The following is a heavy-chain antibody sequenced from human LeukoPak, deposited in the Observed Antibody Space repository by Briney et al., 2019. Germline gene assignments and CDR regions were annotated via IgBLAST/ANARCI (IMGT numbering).Heavy chain of an antibody. CDR2: ISAYNGNT. D-gene: IGHD3-10*01. CDR1: GYTFTSYG. V-gene: IGHV1-18*01. J-gene: IGHJ6*03. Sequence: ASVKVSCKASGYTFTSYGISWVRQAPGQGLEWMGWISAYNGNTNYAQKLQGRVTITTDESTSTAYMELSSLRSEDTAVYYCAGMVVRGVISSGYYYYYMDVWGKGTTVTVSS. CDR3: AGMVVRGVISSGYYYYYMDV.